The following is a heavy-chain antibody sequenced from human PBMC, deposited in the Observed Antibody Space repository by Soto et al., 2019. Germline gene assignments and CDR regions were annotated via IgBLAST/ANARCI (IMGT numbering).Heavy chain of an antibody. CDR2: ISYDGSNK. Sequence: QVQLVESGGGVVQPGRSLRLSCAASGFTFSSYGMHWVRQAPGKGLEWVAVISYDGSNKYYADSVKGRFTISRDNSKNKQYLLMNSLRAEDTAVYYCAKDGQTVREVNHYYYYGMDVWGQETTVTVS. J-gene: IGHJ6*02. D-gene: IGHD3-10*01. CDR3: AKDGQTVREVNHYYYYGMDV. CDR1: GFTFSSYG. V-gene: IGHV3-30*18.